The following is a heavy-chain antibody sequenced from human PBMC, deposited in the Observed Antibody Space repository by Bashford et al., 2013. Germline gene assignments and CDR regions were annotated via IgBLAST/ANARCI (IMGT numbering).Heavy chain of an antibody. J-gene: IGHJ4*02. D-gene: IGHD3-22*01. CDR1: GGSIRSSSYY. Sequence: SETLSLTCSVSGGSIRSSSYYWGWIRQPPGKGLEWIGNIYYSGSTYYNPSLKSRVTMSADTSKNQFSLKLSSVTAADTAVYYCARLRADYYGNSGYYFDYWGRGTLVTVSS. CDR2: IYYSGST. CDR3: ARLRADYYGNSGYYFDY. V-gene: IGHV4-39*01.